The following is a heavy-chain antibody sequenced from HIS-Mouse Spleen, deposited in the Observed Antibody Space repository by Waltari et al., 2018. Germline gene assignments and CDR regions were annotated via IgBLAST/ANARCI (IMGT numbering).Heavy chain of an antibody. CDR2: IYYSGST. V-gene: IGHV4-39*07. CDR3: AREIPYSSSWYDWYFDL. D-gene: IGHD6-13*01. J-gene: IGHJ2*01. CDR1: GGSISSSSYY. Sequence: QLQLQESGLGLVKPSETLSLTCTVSGGSISSSSYYWGWIRPPPGKGLEWIGSIYYSGSTYYNPSLKSRVTISVDTSKNQFSLKLSSVTAADTAVYYCAREIPYSSSWYDWYFDLWGRGTLVTVSS.